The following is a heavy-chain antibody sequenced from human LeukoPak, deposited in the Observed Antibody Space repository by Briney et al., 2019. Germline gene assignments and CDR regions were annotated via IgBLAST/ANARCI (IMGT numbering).Heavy chain of an antibody. J-gene: IGHJ4*02. D-gene: IGHD3-22*01. CDR1: GFTFSSYD. V-gene: IGHV3-13*01. Sequence: GGSLRLSCAASGFTFSSYDMHWVRQATGKGLEWVSAIGTAGDTYYPGSVKGRFTISRENAKNSLYLQMNGLRAEDTAVYYCASPLAPGSGYFSDFDYWGQGTLVTDSS. CDR2: IGTAGDT. CDR3: ASPLAPGSGYFSDFDY.